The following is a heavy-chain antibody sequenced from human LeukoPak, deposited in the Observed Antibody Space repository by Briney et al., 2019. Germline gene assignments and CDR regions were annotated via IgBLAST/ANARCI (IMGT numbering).Heavy chain of an antibody. J-gene: IGHJ6*04. D-gene: IGHD2-2*01. CDR1: GGSISSGGYY. CDR3: ARGDIVVVPAAILDV. V-gene: IGHV4-31*03. CDR2: IYYSGST. Sequence: SQTLSLTCTVSGGSISSGGYYWSWIRQHPGKGLEWIGYIYYSGSTYYNPSLKSRVTISVDTSKNQFSLKLSSATAADTAVYYCARGDIVVVPAAILDVWGKGTTVTVSS.